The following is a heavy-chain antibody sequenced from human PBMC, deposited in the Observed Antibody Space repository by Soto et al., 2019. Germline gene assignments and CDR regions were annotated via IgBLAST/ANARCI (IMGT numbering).Heavy chain of an antibody. CDR1: GGSISSSNW. D-gene: IGHD3-22*01. V-gene: IGHV4-4*02. J-gene: IGHJ4*02. CDR3: ASYTYYYDSSGSCFDY. Sequence: QVQLQESGPGLVKPSGTLSLTCAVSGGSISSSNWWSWVRQPPGKGLEWIGEIYHSGSTNYNPSLKSGVAISVDKSKNQFSLKLSSVTASDTAVYYCASYTYYYDSSGSCFDYWGQGTLVTVSS. CDR2: IYHSGST.